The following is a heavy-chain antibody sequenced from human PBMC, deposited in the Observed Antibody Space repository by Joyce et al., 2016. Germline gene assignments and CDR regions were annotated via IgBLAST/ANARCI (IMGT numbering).Heavy chain of an antibody. CDR3: ARGPRSGCLDAFDI. D-gene: IGHD6-19*01. J-gene: IGHJ3*02. V-gene: IGHV4-59*01. Sequence: QVQLQESGPGLVKPSETLSLTCTVAGGSINSYYWSWIRQPPGKGLEWIGYIYYSGSTDYNPSRNRRGTISVDTSKNQFSLKRSSVTAADTALYYCARGPRSGCLDAFDIWGQGTMVTVSS. CDR1: GGSINSYY. CDR2: IYYSGST.